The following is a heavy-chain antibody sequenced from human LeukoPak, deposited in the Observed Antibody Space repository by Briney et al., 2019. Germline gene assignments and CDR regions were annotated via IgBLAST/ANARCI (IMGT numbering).Heavy chain of an antibody. D-gene: IGHD3-22*01. CDR3: ARHDDRWGYPSPHDAFDI. J-gene: IGHJ3*02. Sequence: GESLKISCQGSGYSFTNYWIGWVRQMPGKGLEWMGVIYPGDSDTRYSPSFQGQVTISADKSISTAYLQWSSLKASDTAMYYCARHDDRWGYPSPHDAFDIWGQGTMVTVSS. V-gene: IGHV5-51*01. CDR1: GYSFTNYW. CDR2: IYPGDSDT.